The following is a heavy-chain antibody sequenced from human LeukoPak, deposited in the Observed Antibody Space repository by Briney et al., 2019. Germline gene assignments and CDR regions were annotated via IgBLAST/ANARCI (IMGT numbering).Heavy chain of an antibody. CDR3: ARSGRAVAGKYFQY. V-gene: IGHV4-61*02. CDR2: IYTSGST. D-gene: IGHD6-19*01. Sequence: PSETLSLTCTVSGGSISSGSYYWSWIRQPAGKGLEWIGRIYTSGSTNYNPSLKSRVTISVDTSKNQFSLKLSSVTAADTAVYYCARSGRAVAGKYFQYWGQGTLVTVSS. J-gene: IGHJ1*01. CDR1: GGSISSGSYY.